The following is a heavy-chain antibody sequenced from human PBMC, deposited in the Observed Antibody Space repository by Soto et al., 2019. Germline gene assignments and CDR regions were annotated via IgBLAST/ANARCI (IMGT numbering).Heavy chain of an antibody. J-gene: IGHJ4*02. V-gene: IGHV1-69*02. CDR1: GDTFNFYS. CDR2: VNPIVSMS. Sequence: QVQLVQSGAEVKRPGSSVKVSCKASGDTFNFYSINWVRQAPGLGLEWMGRVNPIVSMSNYAQKFQGRVTMTADKSVSTAYMELSSLRSEDTAIYYCASSYGSGYLAFDYWGQGALVTVSS. D-gene: IGHD3-10*01. CDR3: ASSYGSGYLAFDY.